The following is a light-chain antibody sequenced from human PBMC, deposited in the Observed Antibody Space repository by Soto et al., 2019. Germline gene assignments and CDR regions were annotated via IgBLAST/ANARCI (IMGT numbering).Light chain of an antibody. CDR2: EVT. CDR3: SSYTSSSTLGV. J-gene: IGLJ2*01. V-gene: IGLV2-14*01. Sequence: QSVLTQPASVSGSPGQSITISCTGTSGDVGYHKYVSWYQQHPGKAPKLLIYEVTNRPSGVSNRFSGSKSGNTASLTISGLQAEDEAHYYCSSYTSSSTLGVFGGGTQLTVL. CDR1: SGDVGYHKY.